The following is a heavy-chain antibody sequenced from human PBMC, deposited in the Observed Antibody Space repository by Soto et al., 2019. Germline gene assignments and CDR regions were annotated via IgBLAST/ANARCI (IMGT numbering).Heavy chain of an antibody. D-gene: IGHD6-19*01. CDR3: ARDDSSGGPH. Sequence: SVKVSCKASGGTFSTYAISWVRQAPGQGLEWMGGIIPIFGTSNYAQKFQGRVTITADESTSTVYMELSSLRSEDTAVYYCARDDSSGGPHWGQGTLVTVS. CDR2: IIPIFGTS. CDR1: GGTFSTYA. J-gene: IGHJ4*02. V-gene: IGHV1-69*13.